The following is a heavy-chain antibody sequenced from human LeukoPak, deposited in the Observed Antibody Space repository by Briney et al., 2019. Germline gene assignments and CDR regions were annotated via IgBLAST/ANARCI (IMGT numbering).Heavy chain of an antibody. J-gene: IGHJ4*02. CDR1: GFTVSSNY. V-gene: IGHV3-66*01. Sequence: GGSLRLSCEVSGFTVSSNYLSWVRQAPGKGLEWVSLIYSGGSTYYSDSVKGRFTISRDSSENTLYLQMNSLRAEDTVVYYCARDRYSSGWYDYWGQGTLVIVSS. CDR2: IYSGGST. D-gene: IGHD6-19*01. CDR3: ARDRYSSGWYDY.